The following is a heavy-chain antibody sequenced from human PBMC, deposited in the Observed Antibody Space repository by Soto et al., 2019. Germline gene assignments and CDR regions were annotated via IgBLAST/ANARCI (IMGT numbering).Heavy chain of an antibody. Sequence: SETLSLTCTVSGGSISSYYWSWIRQPPGKGLEWIGYIYYSGSTNYNPSLKSRVTISVDTSKNQFSLKLSSVTAADTAVYYCARDRRYSSSDYYGMDVWGQGTTVTVSS. CDR1: GGSISSYY. J-gene: IGHJ6*02. CDR3: ARDRRYSSSDYYGMDV. CDR2: IYYSGST. V-gene: IGHV4-59*01. D-gene: IGHD6-6*01.